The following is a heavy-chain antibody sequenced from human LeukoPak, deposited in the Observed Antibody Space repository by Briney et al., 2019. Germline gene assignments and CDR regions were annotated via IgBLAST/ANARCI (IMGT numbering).Heavy chain of an antibody. V-gene: IGHV3-21*01. CDR3: ARGGYSSSWYNWFDP. J-gene: IGHJ5*02. D-gene: IGHD6-13*01. CDR1: GFTFSSYS. CDR2: ISSSSSYI. Sequence: PGGSLRLSCAASGFTFSSYSMNWVRQAPGKGLEWVPSISSSSSYIYYADSVKGRFTISRDNAKNSLYLQMNSLRAEDTAVYYCARGGYSSSWYNWFDPWGQGTLVTVSS.